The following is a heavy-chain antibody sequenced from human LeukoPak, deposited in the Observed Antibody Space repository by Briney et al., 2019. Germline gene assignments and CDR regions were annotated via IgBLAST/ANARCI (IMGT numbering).Heavy chain of an antibody. D-gene: IGHD2-21*02. Sequence: KPSETLSLTCAVYGGFFRGYYWSWSRQPPGKGLEWIGEINHSGSTNYNPSLKSRVTISVDTSKNQFSLKLSSVTAADTAVYYCARGRRGTGGDLIYGMDVWGKGTTVTVSS. CDR2: INHSGST. J-gene: IGHJ6*04. V-gene: IGHV4-34*01. CDR1: GGFFRGYY. CDR3: ARGRRGTGGDLIYGMDV.